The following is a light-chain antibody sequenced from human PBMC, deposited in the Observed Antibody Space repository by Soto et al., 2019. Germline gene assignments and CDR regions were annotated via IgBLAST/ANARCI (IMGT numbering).Light chain of an antibody. CDR1: QSVSSD. V-gene: IGKV3-11*01. CDR2: DAS. Sequence: EIVLTQSPAILSLSPGERATLSCRASQSVSSDLAWYQQKPGQAPRLFIYDASSRATGIPARFSGSGSGTDFTLTISSLEPEDFAVYHCQQRSNCPFTFVQGTRLEIK. J-gene: IGKJ5*01. CDR3: QQRSNCPFT.